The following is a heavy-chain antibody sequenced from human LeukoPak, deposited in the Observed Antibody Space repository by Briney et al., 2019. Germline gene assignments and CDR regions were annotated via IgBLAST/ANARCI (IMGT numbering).Heavy chain of an antibody. V-gene: IGHV1-18*01. CDR1: GYTFNNYG. CDR3: ARGRGAYCGGDCPLDY. Sequence: ASVKVSCKASGYTFNNYGISWVRQAPGQGLECMGWISVHNGNTNYAQKFQGRVTMTRDTSTTTAHMELRSLRSDDTAVYYCARGRGAYCGGDCPLDYWGQGTLVTVSS. J-gene: IGHJ4*02. D-gene: IGHD2-21*02. CDR2: ISVHNGNT.